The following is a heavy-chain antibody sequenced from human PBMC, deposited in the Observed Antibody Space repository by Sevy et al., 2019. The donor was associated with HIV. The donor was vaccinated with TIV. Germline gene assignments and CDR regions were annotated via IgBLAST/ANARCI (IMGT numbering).Heavy chain of an antibody. D-gene: IGHD3-22*01. J-gene: IGHJ5*02. Sequence: SETLSLTCTVSGGSISSGGYYWSWMRQHPGKGLEWIGYIYYSGSTYYNPSLKSRVTISVDTSKNQFSLKLSSVTAADTAVYYCAREGGDQDYYDSSGYTNWFDPWGQGTLVTVSS. V-gene: IGHV4-31*03. CDR2: IYYSGST. CDR3: AREGGDQDYYDSSGYTNWFDP. CDR1: GGSISSGGYY.